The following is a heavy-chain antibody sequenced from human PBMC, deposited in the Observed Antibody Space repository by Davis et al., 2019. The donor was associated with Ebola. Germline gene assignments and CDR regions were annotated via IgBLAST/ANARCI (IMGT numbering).Heavy chain of an antibody. Sequence: ASVKVSCKASGYTFTGYYMHWVRQAPGQGLEWMGWINPSGGSTSYAQKFQGRVTMTRDTSTSTVYMELSSLRSEDTAVYYCARLPGVYDDFDYWGQGTLVTVSS. V-gene: IGHV1-46*01. CDR3: ARLPGVYDDFDY. J-gene: IGHJ4*02. CDR2: INPSGGST. D-gene: IGHD5/OR15-5a*01. CDR1: GYTFTGYY.